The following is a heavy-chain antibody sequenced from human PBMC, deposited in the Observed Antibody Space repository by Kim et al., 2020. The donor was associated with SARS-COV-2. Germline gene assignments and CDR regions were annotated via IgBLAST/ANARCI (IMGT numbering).Heavy chain of an antibody. D-gene: IGHD3-10*01. V-gene: IGHV1-8*01. CDR2: NT. CDR3: ARLFRNNFDY. J-gene: IGHJ4*02. Sequence: NTGHARKFQGRVTMTKNSAINTVYMELSGLRPEDTAVYVCARLFRNNFDYWGQGTLVTVSS.